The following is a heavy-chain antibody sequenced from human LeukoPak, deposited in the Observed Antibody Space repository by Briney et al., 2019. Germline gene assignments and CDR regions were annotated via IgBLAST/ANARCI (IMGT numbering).Heavy chain of an antibody. CDR3: ARHSRYYYYYMDV. CDR2: IYPGDSDT. V-gene: IGHV5-51*01. Sequence: GESLKISCKGSGYSFTSYWIGWVRQMPGKGLEWMGIIYPGDSDTRYSPSLQGQVTISADKSISTAYLQWSSLKASDTAMYYCARHSRYYYYYMDVWGKGTTVTVSS. CDR1: GYSFTSYW. J-gene: IGHJ6*03.